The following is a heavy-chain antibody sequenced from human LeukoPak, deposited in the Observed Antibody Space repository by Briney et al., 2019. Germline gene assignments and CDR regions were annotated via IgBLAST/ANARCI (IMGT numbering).Heavy chain of an antibody. CDR2: IYYSGST. CDR1: GGSISSYY. CDR3: ARADDYYDSSGSTY. V-gene: IGHV4-59*01. D-gene: IGHD3-22*01. Sequence: SETLSLTCTVSGGSISSYYWSWIRQPPGKGLEWIGYIYYSGSTNYNPSLKSRVTISVDTSKNQFSLKLSSVTAADTAVYYCARADDYYDSSGSTYWGQGTLVTVSS. J-gene: IGHJ4*02.